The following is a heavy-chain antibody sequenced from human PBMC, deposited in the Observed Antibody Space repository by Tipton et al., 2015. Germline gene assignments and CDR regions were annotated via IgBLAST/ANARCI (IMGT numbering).Heavy chain of an antibody. CDR1: GFTFSSYG. J-gene: IGHJ4*02. V-gene: IGHV3-33*01. Sequence: SLRLSCAASGFTFSSYGMHWVRQAPGKGPEWVAVIWYDGSNKYYADSVKGRFTISRDNSKNTLYLQMNSLRAEDTAVYYCARAGRGTMIVVVTPGGLDYWGQGTLVTVSS. CDR2: IWYDGSNK. D-gene: IGHD3-22*01. CDR3: ARAGRGTMIVVVTPGGLDY.